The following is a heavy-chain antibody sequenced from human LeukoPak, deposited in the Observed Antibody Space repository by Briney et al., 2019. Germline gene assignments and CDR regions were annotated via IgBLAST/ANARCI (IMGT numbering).Heavy chain of an antibody. CDR1: GFTFSSYG. CDR2: ISYEGSNK. J-gene: IGHJ4*02. CDR3: AKDRDIVVVPAAMDY. V-gene: IGHV3-30*18. Sequence: GGSLRLSCAASGFTFSSYGMHWVRQAPGKGLEWVAVISYEGSNKYYEDSVKGRFTISRDNSKNTLYLQMNSLRAEDTAVYYCAKDRDIVVVPAAMDYWGQGTLVTVAS. D-gene: IGHD2-2*01.